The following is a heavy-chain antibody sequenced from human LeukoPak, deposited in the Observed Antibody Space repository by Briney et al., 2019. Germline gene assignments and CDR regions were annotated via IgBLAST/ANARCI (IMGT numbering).Heavy chain of an antibody. CDR2: INPNSGGT. CDR1: GYTFTGYY. V-gene: IGHV1-2*02. D-gene: IGHD3-22*01. CDR3: ARDTYYDSSGYLDY. Sequence: ASVKVSCKASGYTFTGYYMHWVRQAPGQGLEWMGWINPNSGGTNYAQKFQGRVTMTRDTSISTAYMELSRLRSDDTAVYYYARDTYYDSSGYLDYWGQGTLVTVSS. J-gene: IGHJ4*02.